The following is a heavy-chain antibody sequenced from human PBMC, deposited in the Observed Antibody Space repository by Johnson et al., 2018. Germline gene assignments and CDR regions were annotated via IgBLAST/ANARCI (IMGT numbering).Heavy chain of an antibody. Sequence: VQLLESGAEVKKPGASVKVSCKASGYTFTSYAMHWMRQAPGQRLEWMGWINAGNGNTKYSQKFQGRVIITRDTSASTAYMELSSLRSEDTAVYYCSKDMDPFRTVTYPLDAFDIWGQGTMVTV. CDR1: GYTFTSYA. V-gene: IGHV1-3*01. CDR2: INAGNGNT. D-gene: IGHD4-17*01. J-gene: IGHJ3*02. CDR3: SKDMDPFRTVTYPLDAFDI.